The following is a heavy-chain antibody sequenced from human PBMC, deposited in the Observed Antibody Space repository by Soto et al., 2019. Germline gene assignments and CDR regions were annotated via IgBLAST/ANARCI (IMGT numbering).Heavy chain of an antibody. D-gene: IGHD2-2*01. CDR1: GFSLSTSGMC. Sequence: ASGPTLVNPTQTLTLTCTFSGFSLSTSGMCVSWIRQPPGKALEWLALIDWDDDKYYSTSLKTRLTISKDTSKNQVVLTMTNVDPVDTATYYCARIIVVVPAAPCYYYGMDVWGQGTTVTVSS. CDR3: ARIIVVVPAAPCYYYGMDV. V-gene: IGHV2-70*01. J-gene: IGHJ6*02. CDR2: IDWDDDK.